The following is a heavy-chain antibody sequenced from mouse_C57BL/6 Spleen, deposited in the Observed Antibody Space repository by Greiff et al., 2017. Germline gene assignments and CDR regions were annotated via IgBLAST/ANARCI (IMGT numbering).Heavy chain of an antibody. V-gene: IGHV1-22*01. Sequence: EVMLVESGPELVKPGASVKMSCKASGYTFTDYNMHWVKQSHGKSLEWIGYINPNNGGTSYNQKFKGKATLTVNKSSSTAYMELRSLTSEDSAVYYCARSALYGSSPYWYFDVWGTGTTVTVSS. CDR3: ARSALYGSSPYWYFDV. CDR1: GYTFTDYN. J-gene: IGHJ1*03. D-gene: IGHD1-1*01. CDR2: INPNNGGT.